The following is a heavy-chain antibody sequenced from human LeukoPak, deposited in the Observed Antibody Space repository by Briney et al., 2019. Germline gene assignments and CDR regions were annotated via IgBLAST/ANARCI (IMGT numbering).Heavy chain of an antibody. CDR1: GFTVSSSY. CDR3: AREYSSSWYGTYFDY. CDR2: FYSGGST. Sequence: GGSLRLSCAASGFTVSSSYMSWVRQAPGKGLELVSGFYSGGSTYYADSVKGRFIISIDNSKNTLYLQMNSLRAEDTAVYYCAREYSSSWYGTYFDYWGQGTLVTVSS. V-gene: IGHV3-66*02. J-gene: IGHJ4*02. D-gene: IGHD6-13*01.